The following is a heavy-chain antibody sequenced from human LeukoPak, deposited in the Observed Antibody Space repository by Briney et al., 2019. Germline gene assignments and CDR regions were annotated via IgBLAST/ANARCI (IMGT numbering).Heavy chain of an antibody. V-gene: IGHV3-30-3*01. CDR1: GFTFSNYA. D-gene: IGHD4-17*01. CDR3: VRDWGMTAVYSFDF. Sequence: GGSLRLSCAAPGFTFSNYALHWVRQAPGKGREGFAVISYDGNTESYADSVRGRFTISRDNSKNTPYLQMYSLRAEDTAVYYCVRDWGMTAVYSFDFWGQGTLVTVSS. CDR2: ISYDGNTE. J-gene: IGHJ4*02.